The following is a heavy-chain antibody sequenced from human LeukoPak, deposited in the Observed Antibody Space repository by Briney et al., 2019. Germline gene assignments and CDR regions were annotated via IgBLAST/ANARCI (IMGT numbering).Heavy chain of an antibody. J-gene: IGHJ4*02. CDR3: ARAPRGNFDY. Sequence: KSGGSLRLSCAASGFTVSSNYMNWVRQAPGKGLEWVSSISSSSSYIYYADSVKGRFTISRDNAKNSLYLQMNSLRAEDTAVYYCARAPRGNFDYWGQGTLVTVSS. CDR1: GFTVSSNY. CDR2: ISSSSSYI. V-gene: IGHV3-21*01.